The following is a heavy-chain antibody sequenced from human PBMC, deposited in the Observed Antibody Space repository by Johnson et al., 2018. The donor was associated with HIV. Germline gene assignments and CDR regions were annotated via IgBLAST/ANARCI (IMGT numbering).Heavy chain of an antibody. CDR2: IRYDGSNK. CDR1: GFTFSSYG. CDR3: AKDRGLLDAFDI. J-gene: IGHJ3*02. V-gene: IGHV3-30*02. Sequence: QVQLVESGGGVVQPGGSLRLSCAASGFTFSSYGMHWVRQAPGKGLAWVAFIRYDGSNKYYADSVKGRFTISRDNSKNTLYLQMNSLRAEDTAVYYCAKDRGLLDAFDIWGQGTMVTVSS.